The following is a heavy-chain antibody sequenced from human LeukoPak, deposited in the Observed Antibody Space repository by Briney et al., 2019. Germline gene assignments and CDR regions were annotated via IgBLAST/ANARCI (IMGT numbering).Heavy chain of an antibody. D-gene: IGHD3-22*01. V-gene: IGHV1-18*01. J-gene: IGHJ4*02. Sequence: ASVKVSCKASGYTFINYGISWVRQAPGQGLEWMGWISAYNGNTNYAQKLQGRVTMTTDTSTSTAYMELRSLRSDDTAVYYCARVGYYDSSGYYYEPLYFDYWGQGTLVTVSS. CDR1: GYTFINYG. CDR3: ARVGYYDSSGYYYEPLYFDY. CDR2: ISAYNGNT.